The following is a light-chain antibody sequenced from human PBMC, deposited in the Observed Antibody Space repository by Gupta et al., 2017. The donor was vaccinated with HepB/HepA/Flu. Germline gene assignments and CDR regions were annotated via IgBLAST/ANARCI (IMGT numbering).Light chain of an antibody. CDR1: RPNIGNNP. J-gene: IGLJ3*02. V-gene: IGLV1-44*01. CDR2: NNN. CDR3: AAWDDSRKGVV. Sequence: QSVLTQPPSASGPPGQRVTMSCSGSRPNIGNNPVNWYQQFPGTAPKLLIYNNNQRPSGVPDRFSGSRSGTSASLAISGPHAEDEADYYCAAWDDSRKGVVFGGGTKLTVL.